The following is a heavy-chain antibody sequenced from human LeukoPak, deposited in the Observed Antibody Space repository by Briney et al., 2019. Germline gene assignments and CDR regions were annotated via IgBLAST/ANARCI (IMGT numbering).Heavy chain of an antibody. V-gene: IGHV3-7*01. CDR1: GFPFSSYW. Sequence: GGSLRLSCAASGFPFSSYWMSWARQAPGKGLEWVANIKEDGSEKYYVDSVRGRFTISRDNTKNSLYLQMNSLRAEDTAVYYCARDGATVTKSPYIDYWGQGTLVTVSS. CDR3: ARDGATVTKSPYIDY. J-gene: IGHJ4*02. CDR2: IKEDGSEK. D-gene: IGHD4-17*01.